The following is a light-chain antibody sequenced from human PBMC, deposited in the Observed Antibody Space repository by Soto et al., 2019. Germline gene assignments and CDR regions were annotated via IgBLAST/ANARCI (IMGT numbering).Light chain of an antibody. CDR2: DVT. CDR1: SRDVAVYSY. J-gene: IGLJ1*01. CDR3: SSYAGSYTWI. Sequence: SVLTPPSAVSGSPGQSVTVSCTGTSRDVAVYSYVSWFQQHPGKAPQLLIYDVTKRPSGVPDRFSGSKSGNTAALTISGLQAEDEAEYFCSSYAGSYTWIFGSGTKVTVL. V-gene: IGLV2-11*01.